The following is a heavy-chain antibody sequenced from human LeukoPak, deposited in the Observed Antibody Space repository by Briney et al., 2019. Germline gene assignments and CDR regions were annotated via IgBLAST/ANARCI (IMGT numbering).Heavy chain of an antibody. J-gene: IGHJ6*03. Sequence: SETLSLTCAVSGGSISSSNYYWGWIRQPPGKGLEWIGSMYYSGSTYYNPSLKSRVTMSIDTSKNQFSLKLSSVTAADTAVYYCARVGATNYYHYYYMDVWGKGTTVTVSS. V-gene: IGHV4-39*01. D-gene: IGHD1-26*01. CDR1: GGSISSSNYY. CDR2: MYYSGST. CDR3: ARVGATNYYHYYYMDV.